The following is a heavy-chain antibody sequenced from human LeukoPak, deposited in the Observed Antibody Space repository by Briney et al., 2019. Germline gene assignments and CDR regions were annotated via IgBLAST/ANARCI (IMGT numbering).Heavy chain of an antibody. CDR3: ARGVSHRNFDWLFY. V-gene: IGHV4-34*01. J-gene: IGHJ4*02. Sequence: SETLSLTCAVYGGSFRGYYWSWIRQPPGKGLEWIGEINDSGSTHYSTSLNSRVTMSVDTSKNQVYLKLSSVTAADTGIYYCARGVSHRNFDWLFYWGQGTLVTVSS. D-gene: IGHD3-9*01. CDR2: INDSGST. CDR1: GGSFRGYY.